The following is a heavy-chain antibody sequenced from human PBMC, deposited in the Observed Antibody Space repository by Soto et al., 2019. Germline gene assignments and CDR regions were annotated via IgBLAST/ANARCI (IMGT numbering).Heavy chain of an antibody. V-gene: IGHV4-31*03. CDR3: ARDRDGSLPSD. Sequence: QVQLQESGPGLVKPSQTLSLTCTVSGGSISSGGYYWSWIRQHPGKGLEWLGYIYYSGSTYYNPSLKSRVTISVDTSKNQFSLKVTSVTASDTAVYYCARDRDGSLPSDWGQGTLVTVSS. CDR1: GGSISSGGYY. CDR2: IYYSGST. J-gene: IGHJ4*02. D-gene: IGHD2-15*01.